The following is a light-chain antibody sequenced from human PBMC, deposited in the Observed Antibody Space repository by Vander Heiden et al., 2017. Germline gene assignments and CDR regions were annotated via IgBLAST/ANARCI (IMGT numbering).Light chain of an antibody. CDR1: PSVSSN. V-gene: IGKV3-15*01. Sequence: EIVMTQSPATLSVSPGERATLSCRASPSVSSNLAWYQQKPGQAPRLLIYGASTRATGIPASFSGSGSGTEFTLTISSLQSEDFAVYYCQQYNNWPLTFGGGTKVEIK. CDR3: QQYNNWPLT. J-gene: IGKJ4*01. CDR2: GAS.